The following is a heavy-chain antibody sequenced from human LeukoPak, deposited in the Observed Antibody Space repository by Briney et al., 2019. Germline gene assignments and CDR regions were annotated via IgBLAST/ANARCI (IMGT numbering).Heavy chain of an antibody. CDR2: ISSSSSYT. V-gene: IGHV3-11*05. Sequence: GGSLRLSCAASGFTFSSYAMSWVRQAPGKGLEWVSYISSSSSYTNYADSVKGRFTISRANAKNSLYLQMHSLRAEDTAVYYCAREPHYSDSSGYPAYWGQGTLVTVSS. CDR3: AREPHYSDSSGYPAY. D-gene: IGHD3-22*01. CDR1: GFTFSSYA. J-gene: IGHJ4*02.